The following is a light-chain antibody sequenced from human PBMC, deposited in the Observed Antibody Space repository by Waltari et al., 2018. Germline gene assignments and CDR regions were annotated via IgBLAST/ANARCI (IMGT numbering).Light chain of an antibody. V-gene: IGLV3-19*01. CDR3: SSRNGRANQVV. CDR1: SLRSPY. J-gene: IGLJ3*02. Sequence: SSELTQDPAVSVALGQPVRFTCQGDSLRSPYASWYQLKPGQAPVLVIYGKDKRPSGIPDRISGYSSGTTSSLTITGAQAEDEADYYCSSRNGRANQVVFAGGTKVTVL. CDR2: GKD.